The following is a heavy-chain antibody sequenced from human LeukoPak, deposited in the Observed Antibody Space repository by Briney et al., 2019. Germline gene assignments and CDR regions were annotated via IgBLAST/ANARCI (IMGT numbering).Heavy chain of an antibody. CDR2: IYYSGST. CDR1: GGSISSGDYY. Sequence: PSETLSLTCTVSGGSISSGDYYWSWIRQPPGKELEWIGYIYYSGSTNYNPSLKSRVTISVDTPKNQFSLKLSSVTAADTAVYYCARSVMALQYFDYWGQGTLVTVSS. CDR3: ARSVMALQYFDY. V-gene: IGHV4-61*08. D-gene: IGHD3-16*01. J-gene: IGHJ4*02.